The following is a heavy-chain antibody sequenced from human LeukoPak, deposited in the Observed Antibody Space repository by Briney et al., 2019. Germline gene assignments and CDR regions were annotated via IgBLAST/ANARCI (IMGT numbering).Heavy chain of an antibody. Sequence: TSETLSLTCSVSGGSISSYYWSWIRQPPGKGLEWIGYVYYNKRTNSNPSLKSRVTLSVDTSKNEFSLKLTSMTAADTAVYFCARSPQYFDSLLDGDSRYYFDYWGQGTLVTVSS. CDR2: VYYNKRT. V-gene: IGHV4-59*01. CDR3: ARSPQYFDSLLDGDSRYYFDY. J-gene: IGHJ4*02. D-gene: IGHD3-9*01. CDR1: GGSISSYY.